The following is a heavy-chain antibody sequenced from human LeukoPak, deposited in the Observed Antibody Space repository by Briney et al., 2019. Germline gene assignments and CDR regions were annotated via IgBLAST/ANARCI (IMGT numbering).Heavy chain of an antibody. V-gene: IGHV1-69*05. J-gene: IGHJ3*02. D-gene: IGHD6-13*01. CDR3: ARALFIAAAGTQSIVGAFDI. CDR1: GGTFSSYA. Sequence: SVKVSCKASGGTFSSYAISWVRQAPGQGLEWMGGIIPIFGTANYAQKFQGRVTITTDESTSTAYMELSSLRSEDTAVYYCARALFIAAAGTQSIVGAFDIWGQGTMVTVSS. CDR2: IIPIFGTA.